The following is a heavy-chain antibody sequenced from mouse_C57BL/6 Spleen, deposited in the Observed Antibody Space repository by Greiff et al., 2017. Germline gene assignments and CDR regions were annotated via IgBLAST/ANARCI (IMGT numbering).Heavy chain of an antibody. D-gene: IGHD2-5*01. Sequence: QVQLKQSGAELVKPGASVKISCKASGYAFSSYWMNWVKQRPGKGLEWIGQIYPGDGDTNYNGKFKGKATLTADKSSSTAYMQLSSLTSEDSAVYFCARSGYYSNSFFDYWGQGTTLTVSS. CDR1: GYAFSSYW. CDR2: IYPGDGDT. CDR3: ARSGYYSNSFFDY. V-gene: IGHV1-80*01. J-gene: IGHJ2*01.